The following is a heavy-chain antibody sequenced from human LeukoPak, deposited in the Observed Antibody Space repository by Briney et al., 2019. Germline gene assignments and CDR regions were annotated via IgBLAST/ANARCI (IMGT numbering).Heavy chain of an antibody. V-gene: IGHV3-74*01. CDR1: GFTFSNYW. CDR3: ARAPSEIGGYYPEYFRH. J-gene: IGHJ1*01. Sequence: GGSLRLSCAAAGFTFSNYWMHWVRQAPGKGLVWVSRIKSDGSTNYADSVKGRFTISRDNAKNTVSLQMNSLRAEDTGVYYCARAPSEIGGYYPEYFRHWGQGTLVTVSS. D-gene: IGHD3-22*01. CDR2: IKSDGST.